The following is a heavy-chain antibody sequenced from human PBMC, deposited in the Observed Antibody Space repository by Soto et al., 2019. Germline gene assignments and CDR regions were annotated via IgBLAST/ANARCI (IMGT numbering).Heavy chain of an antibody. J-gene: IGHJ5*02. D-gene: IGHD3-22*01. CDR1: GGSISSSSYY. CDR2: IYYSGST. Sequence: SSETLSLTCTVSGGSISSSSYYWGWIRQPPGKGLEWIGSIYYSGSTYYNPSLKSRVTISVDTSKNQFSLKLSSVTAADTAVYYCARHGAVVITWGWFDPWGQGTLVTVSS. CDR3: ARHGAVVITWGWFDP. V-gene: IGHV4-39*01.